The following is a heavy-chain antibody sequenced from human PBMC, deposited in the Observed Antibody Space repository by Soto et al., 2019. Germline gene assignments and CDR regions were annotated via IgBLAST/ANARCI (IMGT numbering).Heavy chain of an antibody. D-gene: IGHD6-13*01. V-gene: IGHV1-18*01. CDR1: GYNFTSYG. Sequence: ASVKVSCKASGYNFTSYGISWVRQAPGQGLEWMGWISAYNGNTNYAQKLQGRVTMTTDTSTSTAYMELRSLRSDDTAVYYCARGGFSSWYDFPLNRFDPWGQGTLVTVSS. CDR2: ISAYNGNT. J-gene: IGHJ5*02. CDR3: ARGGFSSWYDFPLNRFDP.